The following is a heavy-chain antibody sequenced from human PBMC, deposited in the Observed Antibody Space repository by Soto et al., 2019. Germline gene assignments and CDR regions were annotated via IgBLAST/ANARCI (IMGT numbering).Heavy chain of an antibody. CDR3: AKDVCDRTTCYLEN. V-gene: IGHV3-23*01. D-gene: IGHD2-2*01. Sequence: EVQLLESGGGLVQPGGSLRLSCAASGFTFTTSVMNWVRQAPGKGLEWVSGIGGGGGDTFYADSVQGRFAISRDNSKSTVYLEMNSVRDEDTAVYYCAKDVCDRTTCYLENWGKGTLVTVSS. J-gene: IGHJ4*02. CDR2: IGGGGGDT. CDR1: GFTFTTSV.